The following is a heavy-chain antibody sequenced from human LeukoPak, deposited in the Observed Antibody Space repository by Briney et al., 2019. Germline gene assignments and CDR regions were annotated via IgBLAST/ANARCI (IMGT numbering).Heavy chain of an antibody. CDR3: ARVRYCGGDCYSDAFDI. J-gene: IGHJ3*02. CDR1: GFTVSSNY. V-gene: IGHV3-53*01. Sequence: GGSLRLSCAASGFTVSSNYMSWVRQAPGKGLEGVSVIYSGGSTYYADSVKGRFTISRDNSKNTLYLQMNSLRAEDTAVYYCARVRYCGGDCYSDAFDIWGPGRMVTVSS. D-gene: IGHD2-21*02. CDR2: IYSGGST.